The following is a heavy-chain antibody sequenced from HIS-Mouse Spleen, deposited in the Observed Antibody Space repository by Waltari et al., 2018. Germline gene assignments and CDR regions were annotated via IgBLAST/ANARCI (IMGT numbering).Heavy chain of an antibody. V-gene: IGHV4-39*07. CDR2: IYYSGST. CDR1: GGPISSSRYY. J-gene: IGHJ2*01. CDR3: AREIPYSSSWYDWYFDL. Sequence: QLQLQESGPGLVKPSETLSLTCTVPGGPISSSRYYWGWFRQPPGKGLEWIGSIYYSGSTYYNPSLKSRVTISVDTSKNQFSLKLSSVTAADTAVYYCAREIPYSSSWYDWYFDLWGRGTLVTVSS. D-gene: IGHD6-13*01.